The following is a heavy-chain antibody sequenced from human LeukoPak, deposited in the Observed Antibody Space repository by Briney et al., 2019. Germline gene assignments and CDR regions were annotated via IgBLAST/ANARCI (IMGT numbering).Heavy chain of an antibody. Sequence: GGSLRLSCAASGFTFSSYWMHWVRQAPGKGLVWVLRINSDGSSTSYADSVKGRFTISRDNAKNTLYLQMNSLRAEDTAVYYCARDYGSGTYYYYGMDVWGQGTTVTVSS. CDR1: GFTFSSYW. V-gene: IGHV3-74*01. J-gene: IGHJ6*02. D-gene: IGHD3-10*01. CDR3: ARDYGSGTYYYYGMDV. CDR2: INSDGSST.